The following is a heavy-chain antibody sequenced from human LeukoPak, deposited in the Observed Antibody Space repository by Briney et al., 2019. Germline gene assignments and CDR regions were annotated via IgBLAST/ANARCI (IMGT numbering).Heavy chain of an antibody. J-gene: IGHJ3*02. V-gene: IGHV4-39*01. Sequence: SEPLSLTCTVSGGSISSSSYYWGWIRKPPGKGLEWIASIYDGRTTFYNPSLKSRLTSSVDTSKNQLSRKLTSVTAADTAVYYCARPYHYDSGSRGTAFDIWGQGTMVTVSS. CDR1: GGSISSSSYY. D-gene: IGHD3-10*01. CDR2: IYDGRTT. CDR3: ARPYHYDSGSRGTAFDI.